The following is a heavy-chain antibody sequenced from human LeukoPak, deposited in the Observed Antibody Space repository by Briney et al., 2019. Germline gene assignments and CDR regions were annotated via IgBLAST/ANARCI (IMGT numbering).Heavy chain of an antibody. CDR3: ATETIYSYAKGY. V-gene: IGHV4-59*01. D-gene: IGHD5-18*01. CDR1: GDSISGYF. J-gene: IGHJ4*02. CDR2: LHFTGRT. Sequence: SETLSLTCTVFGDSISGYFWSWIRQPPGKGLEWIGYLHFTGRTNYNPSLKSRVTMAVDASKNQFSLKLTSVTAADTAVYYCATETIYSYAKGYWGQGTLVTVSS.